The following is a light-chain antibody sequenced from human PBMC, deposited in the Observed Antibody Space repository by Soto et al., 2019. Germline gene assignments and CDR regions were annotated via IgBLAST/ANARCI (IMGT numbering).Light chain of an antibody. V-gene: IGLV2-14*01. CDR1: SSDVGAYNY. CDR2: DVS. CDR3: SSSTSSSTLV. Sequence: QSALTQPASVSGSPGQSITISCTGTSSDVGAYNYVSWYRHHPGKAPQFMIYDVSNRPSGVSNRFSGSKSGNTASLTISGIQADDEADYYCSSSTSSSTLVFGGGTKLTVL. J-gene: IGLJ3*02.